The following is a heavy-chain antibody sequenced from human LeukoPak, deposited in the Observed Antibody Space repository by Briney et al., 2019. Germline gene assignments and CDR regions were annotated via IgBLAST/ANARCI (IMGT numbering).Heavy chain of an antibody. CDR2: INPNSGGT. V-gene: IGHV1-2*02. D-gene: IGHD3-10*01. CDR1: GYTFTRYY. Sequence: ASVKVSCEASGYTFTRYYMHWVRHAPGQGLEWRGWINPNSGGTNYVQKFQGRVTMTRVTSISTAYMELSRLRSDDTAVYYCARDGSGITMVRGVIPYFDYWGQGTLVTVSS. CDR3: ARDGSGITMVRGVIPYFDY. J-gene: IGHJ4*02.